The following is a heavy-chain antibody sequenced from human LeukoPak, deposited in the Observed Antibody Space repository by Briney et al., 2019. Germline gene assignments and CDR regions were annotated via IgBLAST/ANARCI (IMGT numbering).Heavy chain of an antibody. Sequence: GGSLRLSCAASGFTFSSYSMNWVRQAPGKGLEWVSYISSSSSTIYYADSVEGRFTISRDNAKNSLYLQMNSLRAEDTAVYYCARAKPFDPWGQGTLVTVSS. J-gene: IGHJ5*02. V-gene: IGHV3-48*01. CDR3: ARAKPFDP. CDR2: ISSSSSTI. CDR1: GFTFSSYS.